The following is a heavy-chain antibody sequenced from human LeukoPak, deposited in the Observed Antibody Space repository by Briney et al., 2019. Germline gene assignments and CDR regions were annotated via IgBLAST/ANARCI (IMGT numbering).Heavy chain of an antibody. J-gene: IGHJ4*02. CDR2: IIPIFGTA. Sequence: ASVKVSCKASGGTFSSYAISWVRQSPGQGLEWMGGIIPIFGTANYAQKFQGRVTITADESTSTAYMELSSLRSEDTAVYYCARGRITYGGNPLGYWGQGTLVTVSS. V-gene: IGHV1-69*13. CDR3: ARGRITYGGNPLGY. CDR1: GGTFSSYA. D-gene: IGHD4-23*01.